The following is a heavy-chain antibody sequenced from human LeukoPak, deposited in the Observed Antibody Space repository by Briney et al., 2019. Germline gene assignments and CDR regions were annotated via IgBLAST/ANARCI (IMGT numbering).Heavy chain of an antibody. CDR1: GGSFSGYY. V-gene: IGHV4-34*01. CDR2: INHSGST. J-gene: IGHJ4*02. Sequence: SETLSLTCAAYGGSFSGYYWSWIRQPPGKGLEWIGEINHSGSTNYNPSLKSRVTISVDTSKNQFSLKLSSVTAADTAVYYCAREVLRYFDWFRKSHFDYWGQGTLVTVSS. CDR3: AREVLRYFDWFRKSHFDY. D-gene: IGHD3-9*01.